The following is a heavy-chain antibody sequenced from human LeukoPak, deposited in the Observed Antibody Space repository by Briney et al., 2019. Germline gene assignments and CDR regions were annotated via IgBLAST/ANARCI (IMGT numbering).Heavy chain of an antibody. V-gene: IGHV1-2*02. D-gene: IGHD4-17*01. CDR1: GYTFTGYY. Sequence: ASVKVFCTASGYTFTGYYIDWVRQAPGQGLEWMGWINSDSGGTNYAQKFQGRVTMTRDTSTSTAYMELSSLRSDDTAFYYCARDTITVTTPYFDYWGQGTLVTVPS. CDR2: INSDSGGT. J-gene: IGHJ4*02. CDR3: ARDTITVTTPYFDY.